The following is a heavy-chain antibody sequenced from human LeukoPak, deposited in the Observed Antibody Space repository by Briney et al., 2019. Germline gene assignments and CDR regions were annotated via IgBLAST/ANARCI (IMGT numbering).Heavy chain of an antibody. CDR1: GFNLRTYW. D-gene: IGHD4-11*01. Sequence: GGSLRLSCALTGFNLRTYWIHWVRQAPGEGLEWVSIMYRGGATDYADSVRGRFTISRDNSKNTLYLQMNSLRVEDTAVYYCARDPSPYYSDYGHWGQGTLVTVSS. CDR3: ARDPSPYYSDYGH. CDR2: MYRGGAT. J-gene: IGHJ4*02. V-gene: IGHV3-66*01.